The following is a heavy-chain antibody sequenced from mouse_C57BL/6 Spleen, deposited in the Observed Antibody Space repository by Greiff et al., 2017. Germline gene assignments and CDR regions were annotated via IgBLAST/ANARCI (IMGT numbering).Heavy chain of an antibody. CDR2: IWTGGGT. J-gene: IGHJ1*03. D-gene: IGHD1-1*01. CDR3: ARTITTVVATEGWYFDV. V-gene: IGHV2-9-1*01. CDR1: GFSLTSYA. Sequence: VQLQESGPGLVAPSQSLSITCTVSGFSLTSYAISWVRQPPGKGLEWLGVIWTGGGTNYNSALKSRLSISKDNSKSQVFLKMNSLQTDDTARYYCARTITTVVATEGWYFDVWGTGTTVTVSS.